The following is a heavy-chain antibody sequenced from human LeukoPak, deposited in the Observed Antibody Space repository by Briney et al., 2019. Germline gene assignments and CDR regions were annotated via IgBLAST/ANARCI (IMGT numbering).Heavy chain of an antibody. D-gene: IGHD6-13*01. V-gene: IGHV4-39*01. CDR1: GGSISSSSYY. CDR3: AGTPIAAAGTKWYFDL. Sequence: SETLSLTCTVSGGSISSSSYYWGWIRQPPGKGLEWIGSIYYSGSTYYNPSPKSRVTISVDTSKNQFSLKLSSVTAADTAVYYCAGTPIAAAGTKWYFDLWGRGTLVTVSS. J-gene: IGHJ2*01. CDR2: IYYSGST.